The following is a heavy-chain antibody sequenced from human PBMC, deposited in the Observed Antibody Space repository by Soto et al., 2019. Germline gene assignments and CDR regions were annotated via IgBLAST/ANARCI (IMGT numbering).Heavy chain of an antibody. Sequence: EVQLLESGGGLVQPGGSLRLSCAASGFTFSSYAMSWVRQAPGKGPEWVSSMSGSGDNTYYADSVKGRFIISRDNSKNTLYLQMSSLRVDHTAVYSCAKGRTYNYANYFDPWGQGTLVTVSS. CDR2: MSGSGDNT. CDR1: GFTFSSYA. D-gene: IGHD1-1*01. CDR3: AKGRTYNYANYFDP. V-gene: IGHV3-23*01. J-gene: IGHJ5*02.